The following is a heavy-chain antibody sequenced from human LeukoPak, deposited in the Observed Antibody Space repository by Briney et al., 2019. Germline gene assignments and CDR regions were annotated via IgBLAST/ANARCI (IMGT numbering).Heavy chain of an antibody. J-gene: IGHJ4*02. CDR1: GFTFTRYV. CDR3: TSTGYSGHDPLHY. V-gene: IGHV1-18*01. CDR2: ISAYNGNT. Sequence: GASVKVSCKASGFTFTRYVISWVRQAPGQGLEWMGWISAYNGNTKYAQTLQGRVTMTTDTSTSTAYMELRSLRSDDTAVYYCTSTGYSGHDPLHYWGRGTLVTISS. D-gene: IGHD5-12*01.